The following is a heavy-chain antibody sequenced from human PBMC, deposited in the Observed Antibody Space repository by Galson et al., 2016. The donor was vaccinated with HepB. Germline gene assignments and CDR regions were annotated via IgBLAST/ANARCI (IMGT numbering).Heavy chain of an antibody. CDR3: AKFMPGTLGFLEWLPTWFDP. V-gene: IGHV3-23*01. CDR2: ISDVGAGT. Sequence: SLRLSCAASGFTLSSNAMSWVRQAPGKGLDWVSTISDVGAGTYYADSVKGRFTISRDNSKNTLYLQMNSLRAEDTAVYYCAKFMPGTLGFLEWLPTWFDPWGQGTLVTVSS. J-gene: IGHJ5*02. CDR1: GFTLSSNA. D-gene: IGHD3-3*01.